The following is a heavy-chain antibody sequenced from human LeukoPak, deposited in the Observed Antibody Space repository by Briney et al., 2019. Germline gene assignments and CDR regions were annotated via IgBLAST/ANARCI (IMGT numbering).Heavy chain of an antibody. V-gene: IGHV3-23*01. D-gene: IGHD6-13*01. CDR1: GFTFSSYA. CDR2: ISGSGGST. CDR3: AKDPSPYSSSWNHFDY. J-gene: IGHJ4*02. Sequence: GGSLRLSCAASGFTFSSYAVSWVRQAPGKGLEWVSAISGSGGSTYYADSVKGRFTISRDNSKNTLYLQMNSLRAEDTAVYYCAKDPSPYSSSWNHFDYWGQGTLVTVSP.